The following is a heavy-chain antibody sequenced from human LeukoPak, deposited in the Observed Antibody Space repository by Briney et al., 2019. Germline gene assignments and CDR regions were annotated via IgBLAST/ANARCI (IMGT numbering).Heavy chain of an antibody. D-gene: IGHD1-26*01. CDR3: ARKRYSGSYSDAFDI. Sequence: PGGSLRLSCAASGFTFSSYWMSWVRQAPGKGLEWVANIKQDGSEKYYVDSVKGRFTISGDNDTNSLYLQMNSLRAEDTAVYYCARKRYSGSYSDAFDIWGQGTMVTVSS. CDR1: GFTFSSYW. CDR2: IKQDGSEK. J-gene: IGHJ3*02. V-gene: IGHV3-7*01.